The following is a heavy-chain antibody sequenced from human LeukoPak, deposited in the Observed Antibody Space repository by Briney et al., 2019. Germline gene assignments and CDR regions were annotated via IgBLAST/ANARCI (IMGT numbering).Heavy chain of an antibody. D-gene: IGHD3-22*01. V-gene: IGHV3-23*01. J-gene: IGHJ1*01. Sequence: GGSLRLSCAASGFTFSSYAMSWVRQAPGKGLEWVSAISSSGGSTYYADSVKGRFTISRDNSKNTLYLQMNSLRAEDTAVYYCAKDGPYYYESSGYYFRGVGDKEYFQHWGQGTLVTVSS. CDR2: ISSSGGST. CDR3: AKDGPYYYESSGYYFRGVGDKEYFQH. CDR1: GFTFSSYA.